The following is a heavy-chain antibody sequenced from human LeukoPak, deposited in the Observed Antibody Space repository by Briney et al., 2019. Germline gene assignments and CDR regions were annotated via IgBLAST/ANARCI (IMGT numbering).Heavy chain of an antibody. CDR3: ARSGGAARFRSGAYYYYYYMDV. CDR2: IIPIFGTA. CDR1: GGTFSSYA. V-gene: IGHV1-69*05. Sequence: ASVKVSCKASGGTFSSYAISWVRQAPGQGLEWMGGIIPIFGTANYAQKFQGRVTITTDESTSTAYMELSSLRSEDTAVYYCARSGGAARFRSGAYYYYYYMDVWGKGTTVTVSS. D-gene: IGHD6-6*01. J-gene: IGHJ6*03.